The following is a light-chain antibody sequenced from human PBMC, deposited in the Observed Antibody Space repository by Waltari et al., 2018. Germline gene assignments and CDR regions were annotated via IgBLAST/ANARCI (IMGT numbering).Light chain of an antibody. J-gene: IGKJ1*01. V-gene: IGKV4-1*01. CDR2: WAS. CDR3: QQYYSTPWT. Sequence: DIVMTQSPGPLAVCLCARATITCTSSQSVLYSSNSQNYLAWYQQKPGQPPKLLIYWASTRESGVPDRFSGSESGTDFTLTISSLQAEDVAVYYCQQYYSTPWTFGQGTKVEIK. CDR1: QSVLYSSNSQNY.